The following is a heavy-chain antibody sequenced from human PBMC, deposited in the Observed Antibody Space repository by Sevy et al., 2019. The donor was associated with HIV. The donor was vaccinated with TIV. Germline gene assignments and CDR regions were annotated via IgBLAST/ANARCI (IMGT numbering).Heavy chain of an antibody. D-gene: IGHD3-3*01. J-gene: IGHJ3*02. Sequence: GGSLRLSCAASGYTFSSYWMSWVRQAPGKGLEWVANIKQDGSEKYYVDSVKGRFTISRDNAKNSLYLQMNSLRAEDTAVYYCARDHITIFGVPTRAFDIWGQGTMVTVSS. CDR3: ARDHITIFGVPTRAFDI. CDR2: IKQDGSEK. V-gene: IGHV3-7*03. CDR1: GYTFSSYW.